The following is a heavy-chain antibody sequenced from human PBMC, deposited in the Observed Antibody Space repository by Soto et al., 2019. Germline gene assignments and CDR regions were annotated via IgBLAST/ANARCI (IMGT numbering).Heavy chain of an antibody. Sequence: EVQVVESGGGLVQPGGSLRLSCAASEFSFSSYSMSWVRQAPGKGLEWVSYMSSTGRTIYYADSVKGRFTISRDSAKNSLYLQMNSLRDEDTAVYYCARDLAAANCYWGQGTLVPVSS. CDR1: EFSFSSYS. J-gene: IGHJ4*02. CDR2: MSSTGRTI. V-gene: IGHV3-48*02. D-gene: IGHD6-13*01. CDR3: ARDLAAANCY.